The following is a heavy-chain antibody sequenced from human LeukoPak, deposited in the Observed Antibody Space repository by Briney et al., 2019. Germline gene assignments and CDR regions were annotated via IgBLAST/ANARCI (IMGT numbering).Heavy chain of an antibody. J-gene: IGHJ4*02. CDR1: GGSFSGYY. V-gene: IGHV4-34*01. D-gene: IGHD3-10*01. CDR2: IYYSGST. Sequence: PSETLSLTCAVYGGSFSGYYWSWIRQPPGKGLEWIGTIYYSGSTYYNPSLKSRVTISVDTSKNQFSLRLSSVTAADTAVYYCARVLWFGEWAFDYWGQGTLVTVSS. CDR3: ARVLWFGEWAFDY.